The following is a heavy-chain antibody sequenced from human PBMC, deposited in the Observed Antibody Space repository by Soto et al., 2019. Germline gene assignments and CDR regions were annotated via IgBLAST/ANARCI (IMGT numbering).Heavy chain of an antibody. Sequence: GGSLRLSCAASGFTLSNAWMSWVRQAPGKGLEWVGRIKGKIFSGTIEYGAPAKGRFTISRDDSKNTLYLQMNSLKTEDTAVYYCSTDALRPTIFGLGSFDYWGQGALVTVSS. J-gene: IGHJ4*02. CDR2: IKGKIFSGTI. D-gene: IGHD3-9*01. V-gene: IGHV3-15*01. CDR1: GFTLSNAW. CDR3: STDALRPTIFGLGSFDY.